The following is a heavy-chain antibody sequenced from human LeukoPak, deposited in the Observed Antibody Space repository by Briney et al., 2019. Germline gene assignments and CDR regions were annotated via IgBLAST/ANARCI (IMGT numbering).Heavy chain of an antibody. D-gene: IGHD5-24*01. CDR2: IYYSGST. Sequence: SETLSLTCSVSGGSISSSSYYWGWIRQPPGKGLEWIGSIYYSGSTNYNPSLKSRVTISVDTSKNQFSLKLSSVTAADTAVYYCARFVEMATMIAFDIWGQGTMVTVSS. J-gene: IGHJ3*02. V-gene: IGHV4-39*07. CDR3: ARFVEMATMIAFDI. CDR1: GGSISSSSYY.